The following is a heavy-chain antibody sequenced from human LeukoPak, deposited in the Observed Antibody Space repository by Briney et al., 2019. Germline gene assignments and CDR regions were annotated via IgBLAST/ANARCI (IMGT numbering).Heavy chain of an antibody. CDR2: IYHSGST. Sequence: SQTLSLTCTVSGGSISSGGYYWSWIRQPPGKGLEWIGYIYHSGSTYYNPSLKSRVTISVDRSKNQFSLKLSSVTAADTAVYYCARQWIGSSSWYSVGDAFDIWGQGTMVTVSS. CDR3: ARQWIGSSSWYSVGDAFDI. J-gene: IGHJ3*02. D-gene: IGHD6-13*01. V-gene: IGHV4-30-2*01. CDR1: GGSISSGGYY.